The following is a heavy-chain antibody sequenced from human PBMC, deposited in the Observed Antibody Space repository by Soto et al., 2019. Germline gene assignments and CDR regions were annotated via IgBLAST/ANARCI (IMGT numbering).Heavy chain of an antibody. CDR3: ARCHSDSSGPGYLDS. CDR1: GGTFISEA. J-gene: IGHJ4*02. V-gene: IGHV1-69*06. D-gene: IGHD3-22*01. CDR2: VIPMFPKA. Sequence: QVRLVQSEAEVKKAGSSVKVSCKASGGTFISEAVTWVRQAPGQGLEWMGGVIPMFPKANYAQKFQGRATLTADKSTSTVYMELHSLKSEDTALYYCARCHSDSSGPGYLDSWGQGTLVTVTS.